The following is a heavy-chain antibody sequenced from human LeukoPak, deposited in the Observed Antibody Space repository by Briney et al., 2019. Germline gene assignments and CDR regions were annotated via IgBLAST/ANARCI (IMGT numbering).Heavy chain of an antibody. CDR3: ARVRFDTAMVEDI. V-gene: IGHV4-31*03. J-gene: IGHJ3*02. CDR1: GGSISSGGYY. Sequence: SETLSLTCTVSGGSISSGGYYWSWIRQHPGKGLEWIGYIYYSGSTYYNPSLKSRVTISVDTSKNQFSLKLSSVTAADTAVYYCARVRFDTAMVEDIWGQGTMVTVSS. CDR2: IYYSGST. D-gene: IGHD5-18*01.